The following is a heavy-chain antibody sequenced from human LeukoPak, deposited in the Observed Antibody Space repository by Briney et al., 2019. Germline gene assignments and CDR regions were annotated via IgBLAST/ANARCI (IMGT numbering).Heavy chain of an antibody. Sequence: GGFLRLSCAASGFYFANYAMGWVRQAPGKGLEWVSATVGGGSPNTYHADSVKGRFTISRDNSKNTLFLQMNSLRAEDTAIYYCTKAPIVSCSGAFCYPFDSWGQGALVTVSS. D-gene: IGHD2-15*01. V-gene: IGHV3-23*01. CDR3: TKAPIVSCSGAFCYPFDS. J-gene: IGHJ4*02. CDR1: GFYFANYA. CDR2: TVGGGSPNT.